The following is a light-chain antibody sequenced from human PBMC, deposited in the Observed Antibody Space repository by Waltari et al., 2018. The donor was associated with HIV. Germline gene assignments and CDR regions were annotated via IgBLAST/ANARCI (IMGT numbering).Light chain of an antibody. Sequence: QSVLTQPPSASGTPGQRVTISCSGSSSNIGSNYVYWYQQLPGTALKLLIYRNNQRPSGVPDRFSGSKSGTSASLAISGLRSEDEADYYCATWDNSLSAPVFGGGTKLTVL. CDR3: ATWDNSLSAPV. V-gene: IGLV1-47*01. CDR2: RNN. J-gene: IGLJ3*02. CDR1: SSNIGSNY.